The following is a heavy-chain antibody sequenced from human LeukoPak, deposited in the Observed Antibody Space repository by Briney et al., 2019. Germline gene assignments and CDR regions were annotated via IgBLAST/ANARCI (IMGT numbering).Heavy chain of an antibody. D-gene: IGHD3-22*01. Sequence: PGGSLRLSCAASGFTFSSYAMSWVRQAPGKGLEWVSAISGSGGSTYYADSVKGWFTISRDNSKNTLYLQMNSLRAEDTAVYYCAKDLGGDYYDSSGYSDYWGQGTLVTVSS. CDR3: AKDLGGDYYDSSGYSDY. V-gene: IGHV3-23*01. CDR2: ISGSGGST. CDR1: GFTFSSYA. J-gene: IGHJ4*02.